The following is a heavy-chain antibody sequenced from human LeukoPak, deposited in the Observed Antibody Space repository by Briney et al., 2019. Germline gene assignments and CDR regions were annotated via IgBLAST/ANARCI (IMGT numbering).Heavy chain of an antibody. J-gene: IGHJ5*02. Sequence: SETLSLTCTVSGGSISSYYWSWIRQPPGKGLEWIGYIYYSGSTNYIPSLKSRVTISVDTSKNQFSLKLSSVTAADTAVYYCARRVAARGNWFDPWGQGTLVTVSS. V-gene: IGHV4-59*08. D-gene: IGHD6-19*01. CDR1: GGSISSYY. CDR2: IYYSGST. CDR3: ARRVAARGNWFDP.